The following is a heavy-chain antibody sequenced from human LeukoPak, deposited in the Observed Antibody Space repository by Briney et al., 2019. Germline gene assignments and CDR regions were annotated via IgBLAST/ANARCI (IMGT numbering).Heavy chain of an antibody. CDR2: IYYSGST. D-gene: IGHD4-23*01. CDR1: GGSISSGGYY. CDR3: ATLGDEDYGGILIDY. Sequence: PSETLSLTCTVSGGSISSGGYYWSWIRQHPGKGLEWIGYIYYSGSTYYNPSLKSRVTISVDTSKNQFSLKLSSVTAADTAVYYCATLGDEDYGGILIDYWGQGTLVTVSS. J-gene: IGHJ4*02. V-gene: IGHV4-31*03.